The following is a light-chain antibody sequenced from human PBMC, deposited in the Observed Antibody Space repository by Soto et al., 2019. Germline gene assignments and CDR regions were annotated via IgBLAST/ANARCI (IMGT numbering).Light chain of an antibody. CDR3: QQYNSYWT. V-gene: IGKV1-5*01. CDR2: DAS. Sequence: IQMTQSPSTLSASVGDRVTITCRASLTITNSLAWYQQKPGKAPNLLIYDASTLESGVPSRFSDSGSGTEFTLTITSLQPGDFATYYCQQYNSYWTFGQGTTVEIK. CDR1: LTITNS. J-gene: IGKJ1*01.